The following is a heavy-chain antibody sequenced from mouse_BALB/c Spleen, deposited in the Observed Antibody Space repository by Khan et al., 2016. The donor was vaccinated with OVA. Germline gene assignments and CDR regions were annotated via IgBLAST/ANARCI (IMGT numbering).Heavy chain of an antibody. CDR3: TRPSTTQYDYGMDY. CDR1: GFTFSSYT. D-gene: IGHD1-1*01. V-gene: IGHV5-12-2*01. CDR2: ISHGGSSV. Sequence: EVQLVESGGGLVQPGGSLKLSCAASGFTFSSYTMSWVRQTPDKRLEWVAFISHGGSSVYYPDTVKGRFTSSRDNAKNTLYLQMSSLKSEDTGMYCCTRPSTTQYDYGMDYWGQGTSVIVSS. J-gene: IGHJ4*01.